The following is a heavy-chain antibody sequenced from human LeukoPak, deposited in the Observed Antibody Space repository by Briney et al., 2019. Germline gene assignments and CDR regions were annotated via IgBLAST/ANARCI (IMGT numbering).Heavy chain of an antibody. CDR1: GFTVSSDY. J-gene: IGHJ4*02. Sequence: GGSLRLSCSASGFTVSSDYMSWVRQAPGKGLAWLSVIYSGGSTYYADPVKGRFTISRDNSKNTVYLQMNSLRVEDTAVYYCTRGGSVPATRSFDYWGQGTLVTVSS. CDR2: IYSGGST. D-gene: IGHD6-19*01. CDR3: TRGGSVPATRSFDY. V-gene: IGHV3-66*01.